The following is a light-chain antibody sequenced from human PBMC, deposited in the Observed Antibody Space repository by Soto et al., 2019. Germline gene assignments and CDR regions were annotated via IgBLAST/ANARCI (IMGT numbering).Light chain of an antibody. J-gene: IGKJ4*01. CDR3: QQYASSPRT. V-gene: IGKV3-20*01. CDR2: DAS. CDR1: QSVDKDY. Sequence: EIVLTQSPGTLSLSPGERGTLSCRASQSVDKDYLAWYQQKPGQAPRLLIYDASSRATGIPNRFSGSGSGTDFTLTISRLEPEDFAVYYCQQYASSPRTFGGGTKVEIK.